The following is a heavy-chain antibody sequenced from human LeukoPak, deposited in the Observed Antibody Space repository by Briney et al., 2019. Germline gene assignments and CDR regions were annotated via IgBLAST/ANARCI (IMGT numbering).Heavy chain of an antibody. CDR2: IYTSGST. D-gene: IGHD1-26*01. CDR1: GGSISSYY. CDR3: ARENSGSYRELDY. Sequence: KPSETLSLTCAVSGGSISSYYWSWIRQPAGKGLEWIGRIYTSGSTNYNPSLKTRVTMSVDTSKNQFSLKLSSVTAADTAVFYCARENSGSYRELDYWGQGTLVTVSS. J-gene: IGHJ4*02. V-gene: IGHV4-4*07.